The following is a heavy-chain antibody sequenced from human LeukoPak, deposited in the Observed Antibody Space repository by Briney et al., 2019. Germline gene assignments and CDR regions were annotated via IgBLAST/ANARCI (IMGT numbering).Heavy chain of an antibody. CDR2: IYYSGST. D-gene: IGHD1-26*01. J-gene: IGHJ4*02. Sequence: SETLSLTCTVSGGCMSSYYWSWIRQPPGKGLERIGYIYYSGSTNYNPSLKSRVTISVDTSKIQFSLRLSSVTAADTAVYYCARHASSGTYLFDYWGVGTLVIVFS. V-gene: IGHV4-59*08. CDR3: ARHASSGTYLFDY. CDR1: GGCMSSYY.